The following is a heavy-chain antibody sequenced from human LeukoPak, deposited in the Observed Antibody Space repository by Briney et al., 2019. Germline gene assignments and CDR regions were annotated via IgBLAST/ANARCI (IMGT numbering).Heavy chain of an antibody. Sequence: GGSLRLSCAASEFTFVRYAMNWVRQAPGKGLEWVSYISSSSFKIGYADSVKGRFTISRDNSKNSLYLQMDSLRIEDTAVYYCVRDPSYGSSWYYYMDVWGKGTTVTVSS. CDR1: EFTFVRYA. J-gene: IGHJ6*03. CDR3: VRDPSYGSSWYYYMDV. CDR2: ISSSSFKI. D-gene: IGHD6-13*01. V-gene: IGHV3-48*04.